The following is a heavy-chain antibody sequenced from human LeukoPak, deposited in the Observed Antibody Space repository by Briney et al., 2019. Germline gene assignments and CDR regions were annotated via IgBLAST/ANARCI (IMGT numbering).Heavy chain of an antibody. V-gene: IGHV3-53*01. Sequence: GGSLRLSCAASGFAVSSNHMNWVRQAPGKGLEWVSVIFNGGSTYYADSVKGRFTISRDNSKNTLYLQMNSLRAEDTAVYYCATSIVGLTYDEHFQHWGLGTLVTVSS. CDR2: IFNGGST. CDR1: GFAVSSNH. J-gene: IGHJ1*01. D-gene: IGHD1-26*01. CDR3: ATSIVGLTYDEHFQH.